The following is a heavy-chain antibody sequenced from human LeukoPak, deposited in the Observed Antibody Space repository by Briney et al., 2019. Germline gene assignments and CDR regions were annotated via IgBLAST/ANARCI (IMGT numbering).Heavy chain of an antibody. Sequence: SETLSLTCTVSGGLISSYYWSWIRQPPEKGLEWIGYIYYSGSTKYNPSLKSRVTISVDTSKNQFSLKLTSVTAADTAEYYCARAPPSAAGYYYGMDVWGQGTTVTVSS. J-gene: IGHJ6*02. D-gene: IGHD6-13*01. CDR3: ARAPPSAAGYYYGMDV. V-gene: IGHV4-59*01. CDR2: IYYSGST. CDR1: GGLISSYY.